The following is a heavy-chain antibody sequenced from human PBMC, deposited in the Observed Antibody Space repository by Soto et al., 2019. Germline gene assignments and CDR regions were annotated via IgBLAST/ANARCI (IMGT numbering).Heavy chain of an antibody. CDR1: GGTFSSYT. D-gene: IGHD2-8*01. CDR2: ISAYNGNT. Sequence: QVQLVQSGAEVKKPGSSVKVSCKASGGTFSSYTFSWVRQAPGQGREWMGWISAYNGNTNYAQKLQGRVTMTTDTSTSTAYMELRSLRSDDTAVYYCARDVSASGSRVFDPWGQGALVTVSS. V-gene: IGHV1-18*01. CDR3: ARDVSASGSRVFDP. J-gene: IGHJ5*02.